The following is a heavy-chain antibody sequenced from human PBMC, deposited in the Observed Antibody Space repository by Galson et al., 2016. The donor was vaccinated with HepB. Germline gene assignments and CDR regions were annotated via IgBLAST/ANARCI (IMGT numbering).Heavy chain of an antibody. D-gene: IGHD5-18*01. CDR3: TEGSGYSYDRSYYGMDV. V-gene: IGHV4-34*01. Sequence: LTCTIYGGSLSGYYWSWIRQPPGKGLEWIGEINHSRYTNYNPSLKSRVTISVDSSKNQFSLKLNSVTAADTAVYYCTEGSGYSYDRSYYGMDVWGQGTTVTVSS. J-gene: IGHJ6*02. CDR1: GGSLSGYY. CDR2: INHSRYT.